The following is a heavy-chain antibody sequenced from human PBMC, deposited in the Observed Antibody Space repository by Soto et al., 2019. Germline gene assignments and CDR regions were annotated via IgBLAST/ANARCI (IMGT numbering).Heavy chain of an antibody. J-gene: IGHJ3*02. V-gene: IGHV1-46*03. Sequence: ASVKVSCKASGGTFSSYAISWVRQAPGQGLEWMGVINPIVGSTNYAQKFQGRVTMTRDTSTSTVYMELSSLRSEDTAVYYCSRGDGDIVVVVAATQVAFDIWGQGTMVTVSS. CDR3: SRGDGDIVVVVAATQVAFDI. D-gene: IGHD2-15*01. CDR2: INPIVGST. CDR1: GGTFSSYA.